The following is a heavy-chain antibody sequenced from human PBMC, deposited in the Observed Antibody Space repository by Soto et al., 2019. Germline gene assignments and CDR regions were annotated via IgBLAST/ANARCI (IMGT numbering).Heavy chain of an antibody. Sequence: GGSLRLSCTAPGFMFGSYRMTWGRPVPGNGQQWVGNKKRDGSDKYYVNFVKGRFTISRDNTDNSVFLDMNNMRVDDTATYYCAAVSATDYEIDYWGQGALVTVSS. CDR3: AAVSATDYEIDY. V-gene: IGHV3-7*03. D-gene: IGHD4-17*01. CDR1: GFMFGSYR. CDR2: KKRDGSDK. J-gene: IGHJ4*02.